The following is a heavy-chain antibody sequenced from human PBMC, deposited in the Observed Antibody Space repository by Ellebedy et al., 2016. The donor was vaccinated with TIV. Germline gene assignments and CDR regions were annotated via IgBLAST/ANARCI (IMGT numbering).Heavy chain of an antibody. Sequence: AASVKVSCKASGYTFTGYYMHWVRQAPGQGLEWMGWINPNSGGTNYAQKFQGRVTMTRDTSISTAYMELSRLRSDDTAVYYCARVFDYVWGSYRHNPFDYWGQGTLVTVSS. D-gene: IGHD3-16*02. CDR2: INPNSGGT. CDR3: ARVFDYVWGSYRHNPFDY. V-gene: IGHV1-2*02. J-gene: IGHJ4*02. CDR1: GYTFTGYY.